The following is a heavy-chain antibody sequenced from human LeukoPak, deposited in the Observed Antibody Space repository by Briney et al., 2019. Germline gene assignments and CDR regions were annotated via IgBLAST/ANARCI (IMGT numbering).Heavy chain of an antibody. J-gene: IGHJ4*02. CDR1: GFTFSSCG. V-gene: IGHV3-33*01. CDR3: ARGRDGYNWIDY. Sequence: PGGSLRLSCAASGFTFSSCGMHWVRQAPGKGLEWVPAIWYDGTNKYYADSVKGRFTISRDNSKNTLYLQMNSLRAGDTAVYYCARGRDGYNWIDYWGQGTLVTVSS. CDR2: IWYDGTNK. D-gene: IGHD5-24*01.